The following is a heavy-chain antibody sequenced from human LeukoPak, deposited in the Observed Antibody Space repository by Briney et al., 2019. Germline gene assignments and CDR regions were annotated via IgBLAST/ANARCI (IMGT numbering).Heavy chain of an antibody. CDR3: ARAPPTVTSR. J-gene: IGHJ4*02. D-gene: IGHD4-17*01. CDR1: GFTFSSYE. Sequence: GGSLRLSCAASGFTFSSYEMNWVRQAPGKGLEWVSYISSSGSTIYYADSVKGRFTIPRDNAKNSLYLQMNSLRAEDTAVYYCARAPPTVTSRWGQGTLVTVSS. V-gene: IGHV3-48*03. CDR2: ISSSGSTI.